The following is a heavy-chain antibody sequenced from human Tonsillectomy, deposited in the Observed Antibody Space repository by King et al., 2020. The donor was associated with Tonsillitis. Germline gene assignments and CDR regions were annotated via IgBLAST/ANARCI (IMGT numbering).Heavy chain of an antibody. D-gene: IGHD3-10*01. CDR3: ARQKQSAGSFDY. V-gene: IGHV4-39*01. CDR1: GGSISSNSYY. Sequence: QLQESGPGLVKPSETLSLTCTVPGGSISSNSYYWGWIRQPPGKGLEWIGSIYYSGSTYYNPSLKSRVTISVDTSKNQFALKLSSVTAADPAVYYCARQKQSAGSFDYWGQGTLVTVSS. J-gene: IGHJ4*02. CDR2: IYYSGST.